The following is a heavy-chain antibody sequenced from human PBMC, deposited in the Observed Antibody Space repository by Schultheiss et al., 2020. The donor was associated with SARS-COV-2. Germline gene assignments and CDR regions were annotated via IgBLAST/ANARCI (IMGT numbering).Heavy chain of an antibody. J-gene: IGHJ4*02. CDR3: ARGGWGHTAMVTGDY. V-gene: IGHV4-39*07. CDR2: IYYSGST. CDR1: GGSISSSSYY. Sequence: SETLSLTCTVSGGSISSSSYYWGWIRQPPGKGLEWIGSIYYSGSTYYNPSLKSRVTISVDTSKNQFSLKLSSVTAADTAVYYCARGGWGHTAMVTGDYWGQGTLVTVSS. D-gene: IGHD5-18*01.